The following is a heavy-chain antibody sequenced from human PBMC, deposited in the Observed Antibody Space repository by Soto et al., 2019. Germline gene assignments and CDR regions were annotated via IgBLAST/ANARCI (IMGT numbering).Heavy chain of an antibody. V-gene: IGHV4-59*01. CDR2: VYYSGGA. CDR1: GGSISGCY. J-gene: IGHJ6*02. Sequence: SETLSLTCTVSGGSISGCYWSWIRQPPGKGLEWIGNVYYSGGAKYNPSVKRRVSISVDTSKNQFSLNLSSVTAADTAVYYCTRDGDGRMTTNPYYYYGMDVWGPGITVTVSS. D-gene: IGHD2-21*02. CDR3: TRDGDGRMTTNPYYYYGMDV.